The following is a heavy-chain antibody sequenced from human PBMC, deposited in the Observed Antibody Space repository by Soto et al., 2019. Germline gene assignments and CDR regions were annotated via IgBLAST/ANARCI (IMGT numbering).Heavy chain of an antibody. J-gene: IGHJ6*02. CDR1: GGSISSSNW. V-gene: IGHV4-4*02. CDR2: IYHSGST. CDR3: ARVSGSYYYGMDV. D-gene: IGHD1-26*01. Sequence: QVQLQESGPGLVKPSGTLSLTCVVSGGSISSSNWWSWVRQPPGKGLEWIGEIYHSGSTNYNPSLKSRVTIAVDKSKNQFSLKLSSVIAADTAVYYCARVSGSYYYGMDVWGQGTTVTVSS.